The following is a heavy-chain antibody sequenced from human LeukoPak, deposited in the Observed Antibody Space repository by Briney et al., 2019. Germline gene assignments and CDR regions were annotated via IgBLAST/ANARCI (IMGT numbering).Heavy chain of an antibody. CDR1: GGTFSSYA. D-gene: IGHD5-18*01. Sequence: SLKVSCKASGGTFSSYAISWVRRAPGQGLEWMGRIIPILGIANYAQKFQGRVTITADKSTNTAYMELSSLRSEDTAVYYCARVDTAMVIDYWGQGTLVTVSS. CDR2: IIPILGIA. J-gene: IGHJ4*02. V-gene: IGHV1-69*04. CDR3: ARVDTAMVIDY.